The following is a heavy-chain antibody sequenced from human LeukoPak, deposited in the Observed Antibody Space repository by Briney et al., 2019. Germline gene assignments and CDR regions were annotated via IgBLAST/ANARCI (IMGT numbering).Heavy chain of an antibody. CDR3: AREVPGSNQIFDY. D-gene: IGHD4-11*01. CDR1: GHTFTGYY. V-gene: IGHV1-2*02. Sequence: ASVKVSCKASGHTFTGYYMHWVRQAPGQGLEWMGWINPNSGGTNYAQKFQGRVTMTRDTSISTAYMELSRLRSDDTAVYYCAREVPGSNQIFDYWGQGTLVTVSS. CDR2: INPNSGGT. J-gene: IGHJ4*02.